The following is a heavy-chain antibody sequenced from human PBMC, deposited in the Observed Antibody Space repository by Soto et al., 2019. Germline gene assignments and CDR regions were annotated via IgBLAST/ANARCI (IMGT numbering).Heavy chain of an antibody. J-gene: IGHJ6*02. CDR2: IYYSGGT. CDR1: GGSISSGDYY. Sequence: SETLSLTCTVSGGSISSGDYYWSWIRQPPGKGLEWIGYIYYSGGTYYNPSPKSRVTISVDTSKNQFSLKLSSVTAADTAVYYCAREIGYCSGGSCYSGGYYYYGMDVWGQGTTVTVSS. CDR3: AREIGYCSGGSCYSGGYYYYGMDV. V-gene: IGHV4-30-4*01. D-gene: IGHD2-15*01.